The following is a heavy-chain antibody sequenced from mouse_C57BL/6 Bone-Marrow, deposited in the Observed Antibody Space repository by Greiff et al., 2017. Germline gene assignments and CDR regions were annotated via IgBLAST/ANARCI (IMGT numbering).Heavy chain of an antibody. J-gene: IGHJ4*01. D-gene: IGHD2-2*01. CDR1: GFTFSSYA. CDR3: ARVFPGCYYAMDY. CDR2: ISDGGSYT. Sequence: EVQGVESGGGLVKPGGSLKLSCAASGFTFSSYAMSWVRQTPEKRLEWVATISDGGSYTYYPDNVKGRFTISRDNAKNNLYLQMSHLKSEDTAMYYCARVFPGCYYAMDYWGQGTSVTVSS. V-gene: IGHV5-4*01.